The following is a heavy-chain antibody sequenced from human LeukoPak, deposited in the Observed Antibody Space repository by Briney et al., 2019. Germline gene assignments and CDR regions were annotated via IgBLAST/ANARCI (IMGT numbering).Heavy chain of an antibody. J-gene: IGHJ2*01. D-gene: IGHD1-1*01. CDR3: AKPRAMTTGVGRYFDL. CDR1: GFTFTSYA. Sequence: GGSLRLSCGASGFTFTSYAMSWIRQAPGKGLEWVSAISGGGENTYYGDSVKGRFTISRDNSKNTLYLEMNSLRAEDTATYYCAKPRAMTTGVGRYFDLWGRGTLVTVSS. V-gene: IGHV3-23*01. CDR2: ISGGGENT.